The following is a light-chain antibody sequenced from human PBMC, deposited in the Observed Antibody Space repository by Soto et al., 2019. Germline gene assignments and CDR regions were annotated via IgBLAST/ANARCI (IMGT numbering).Light chain of an antibody. CDR2: DNR. CDR1: NIRSES. CDR3: QVWPSSSDQCV. J-gene: IGLJ2*01. Sequence: SYELTQAPSLSVAPGQTARITCGGDNIRSESVHWYQQKPGQAPVLVVYDNRDRPSGVPERFSGSNSGNTATMTISGVEVGDEADYYCQVWPSSSDQCVFGGGTKLTVL. V-gene: IGLV3-21*02.